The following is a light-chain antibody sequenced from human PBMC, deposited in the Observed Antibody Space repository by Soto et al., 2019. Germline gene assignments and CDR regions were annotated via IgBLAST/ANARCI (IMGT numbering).Light chain of an antibody. V-gene: IGKV1-6*01. CDR2: AIS. CDR3: LQDSTDPYT. Sequence: AIQMTQSPSSLSASVGDRVTITCRASQDIKNDLGWYQQKPGKAPKLLIYAISTLGSGVPSRFSGSGSGTYFTLTISSLRPEDFATYYCLQDSTDPYTFGQGTKLEI. J-gene: IGKJ2*01. CDR1: QDIKND.